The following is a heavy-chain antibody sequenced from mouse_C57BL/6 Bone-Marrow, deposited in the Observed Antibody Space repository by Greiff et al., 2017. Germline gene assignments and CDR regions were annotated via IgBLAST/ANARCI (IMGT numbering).Heavy chain of an antibody. CDR2: IYPRSGNT. Sequence: QVHVKQSGAELARPGASVKLSCKASGYTFTSYGISWVKQRTGQGLEWIGEIYPRSGNTYYNEKFKGKATLTADKSSSTAYMELRSLTSEDSAVYFCGVFYYYGSSYGFFAYWGQGTLVTVSA. J-gene: IGHJ3*01. CDR3: GVFYYYGSSYGFFAY. D-gene: IGHD1-1*01. CDR1: GYTFTSYG. V-gene: IGHV1-81*01.